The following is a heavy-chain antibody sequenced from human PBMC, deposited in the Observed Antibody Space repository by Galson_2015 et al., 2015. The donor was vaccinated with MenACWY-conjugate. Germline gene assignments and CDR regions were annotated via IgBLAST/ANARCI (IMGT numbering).Heavy chain of an antibody. CDR3: ARVASTRGYSYGFDN. CDR1: GFSLRDHY. CDR2: ISSSSRYI. Sequence: SLRLSCAASGFSLRDHYMGWIRQAPGKGLEWISYISSSSRYINYADSVECRFTLFRDTAEDSLYLQMNSLRGDDTAVYYCARVASTRGYSYGFDNWGQGTLVTVSS. J-gene: IGHJ1*01. V-gene: IGHV3-11*06. D-gene: IGHD5-18*01.